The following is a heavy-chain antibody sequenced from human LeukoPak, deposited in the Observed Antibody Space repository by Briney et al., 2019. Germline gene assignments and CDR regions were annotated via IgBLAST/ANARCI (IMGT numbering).Heavy chain of an antibody. CDR2: IIPIFGTA. Sequence: SVKVSCKASGGTFSSYAMSWVRQAPGQGLEWMGGIIPIFGTANYAQKFQGRVTITADESTSTAYMELSSLSSEDTAVYYCARVSIRGLRFLEQGEGRYYFDYWGQGTLVTVSS. D-gene: IGHD3-3*01. J-gene: IGHJ4*02. CDR3: ARVSIRGLRFLEQGEGRYYFDY. CDR1: GGTFSSYA. V-gene: IGHV1-69*01.